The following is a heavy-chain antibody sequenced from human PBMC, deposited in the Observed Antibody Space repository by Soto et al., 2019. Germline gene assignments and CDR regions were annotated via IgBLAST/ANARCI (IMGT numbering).Heavy chain of an antibody. D-gene: IGHD4-17*01. CDR3: ASGDLDYSNAFDI. CDR2: IIPILGIA. J-gene: IGHJ3*02. CDR1: GGTFSSYT. V-gene: IGHV1-69*02. Sequence: GASVKVSCKASGGTFSSYTISWVRQAPGQGLEWMGRIIPILGIANYAQKFQGRVTITADKSTSTAYMELSSLRSEDTAVYYCASGDLDYSNAFDIWGQGTMVTVSS.